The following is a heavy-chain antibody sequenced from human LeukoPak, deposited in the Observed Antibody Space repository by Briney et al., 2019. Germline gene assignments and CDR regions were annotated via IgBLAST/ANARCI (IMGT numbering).Heavy chain of an antibody. CDR3: ARQKGNFDY. V-gene: IGHV4-39*01. CDR2: IYYSGTI. CDR1: GGSISSSGYY. Sequence: SETLSLTCTVSGGSISSSGYYWGWIRQPPGKGLEWIGTIYYSGTIYYNPSLKSRVTISVDTSKNQFSLNLSSVTAADTAVYYCARQKGNFDYWGQGTLVTVSS. J-gene: IGHJ4*02. D-gene: IGHD3-10*01.